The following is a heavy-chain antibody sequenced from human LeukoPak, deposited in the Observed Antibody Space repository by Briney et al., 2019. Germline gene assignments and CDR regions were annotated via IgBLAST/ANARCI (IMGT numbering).Heavy chain of an antibody. D-gene: IGHD3-22*01. V-gene: IGHV3-7*01. CDR1: GVTFCSYW. J-gene: IGHJ4*02. CDR3: ARAGPSSRYYYHY. CDR2: IKRDVSGK. Sequence: GGALRLFCAASGVTFCSYWMSSVRQAPGDGLECVANIKRDVSGKYYVDSVKGRFTISRDNAKNSLYVQMNSLRAEGTVVYYWARAGPSSRYYYHYWGQGALVPVSS.